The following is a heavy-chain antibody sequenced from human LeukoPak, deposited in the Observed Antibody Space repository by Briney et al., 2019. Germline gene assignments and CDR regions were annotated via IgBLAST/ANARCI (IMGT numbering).Heavy chain of an antibody. V-gene: IGHV3-15*01. CDR3: TTDPVAAIGPFDY. D-gene: IGHD2-15*01. J-gene: IGHJ4*02. CDR1: GFTFSNAW. Sequence: GGSLRPSCAASGFTFSNAWMSWVRQAPGKGLEWVGRIKSKTDGGTTDYAAPVKGRFTISRDDSKNTLYLQMNSLKTEDTAVYYCTTDPVAAIGPFDYWGQGTLVTVSS. CDR2: IKSKTDGGTT.